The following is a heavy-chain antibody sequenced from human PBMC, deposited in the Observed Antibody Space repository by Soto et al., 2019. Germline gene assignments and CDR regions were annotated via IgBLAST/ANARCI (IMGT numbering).Heavy chain of an antibody. Sequence: GGSLRLSCAASGFTFSSYAMSWVRQAPGKGLEWVSAISGSGGNTYYADSVKGRFTISRDNSKNTLYLQMNSLRAEDTAVYYCAKSTYFDWLLPLNYWGQGTLVTVSS. CDR2: ISGSGGNT. V-gene: IGHV3-23*01. D-gene: IGHD3-9*01. CDR1: GFTFSSYA. CDR3: AKSTYFDWLLPLNY. J-gene: IGHJ4*02.